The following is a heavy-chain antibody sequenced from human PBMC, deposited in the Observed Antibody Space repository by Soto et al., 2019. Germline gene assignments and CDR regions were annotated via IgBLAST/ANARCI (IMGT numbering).Heavy chain of an antibody. CDR2: LKSDNGGT. D-gene: IGHD3-10*01. J-gene: IGHJ6*02. Sequence: QVQLVQSGAQVKPPGASVKVSCKASGYTFTGHYMHWVRQVSGKRLEHLGWLKSDNGGTYYAPKFQGRVTYTRDTSTSTANMELSGLQSDDTAVYFCARDLCPLGSGSACPLYGLDIWGQGTTVVVS. CDR3: ARDLCPLGSGSACPLYGLDI. CDR1: GYTFTGHY. V-gene: IGHV1-2*02.